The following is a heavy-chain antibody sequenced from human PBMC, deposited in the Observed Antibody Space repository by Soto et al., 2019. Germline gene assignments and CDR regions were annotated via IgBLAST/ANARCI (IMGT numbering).Heavy chain of an antibody. CDR3: ARDRKLDYYDSSGYLDAFDI. CDR1: GYTFTSYY. J-gene: IGHJ3*02. V-gene: IGHV1-46*01. Sequence: QVQLVQSGAEVKKPGASVKVSCKASGYTFTSYYMHWVRQAPGQGLEWMGIINPSGGSTSYAQKLQGRVKMTRATSTSTVYMELSSVRSEDTSVYYCARDRKLDYYDSSGYLDAFDIWGQGTMVTVSS. D-gene: IGHD3-22*01. CDR2: INPSGGST.